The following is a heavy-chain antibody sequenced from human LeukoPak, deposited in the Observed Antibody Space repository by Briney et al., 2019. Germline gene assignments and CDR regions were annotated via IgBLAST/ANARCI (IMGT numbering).Heavy chain of an antibody. J-gene: IGHJ3*02. D-gene: IGHD4-17*01. CDR3: ARAHGDFDAFDI. CDR1: GFTFSSYW. V-gene: IGHV3-7*01. CDR2: IKQDGSEK. Sequence: GGSLRLSCAASGFTFSSYWMTWVRQSPGKGLEWVANIKQDGSEKYYVDSVKGRFTISRDNAKNSLYLQMNSLRAEGTAVYYCARAHGDFDAFDIWGQGTMVTVSS.